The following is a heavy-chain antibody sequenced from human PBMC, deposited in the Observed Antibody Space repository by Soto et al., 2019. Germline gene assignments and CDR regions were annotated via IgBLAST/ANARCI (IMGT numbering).Heavy chain of an antibody. D-gene: IGHD6-6*01. CDR1: GGSISSSSYY. V-gene: IGHV4-39*01. J-gene: IGHJ3*02. Sequence: QLQLQESGPGLVKPSETLSLTCTVSGGSISSSSYYWGWIRQPPGKGLEWIGSIYYSGSTYYNPSLKSRVTISGDTSKNQFSLKLSSVTAADTAVYYCARTDEYSSSSGAFDIWGQGTMVTVSS. CDR2: IYYSGST. CDR3: ARTDEYSSSSGAFDI.